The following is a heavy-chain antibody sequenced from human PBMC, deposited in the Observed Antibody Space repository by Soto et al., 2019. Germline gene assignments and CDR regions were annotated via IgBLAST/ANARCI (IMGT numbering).Heavy chain of an antibody. D-gene: IGHD6-13*01. CDR1: GSTFSSYS. V-gene: IGHV3-21*01. CDR3: ARDKRDPSAVGFPGYYYGMDV. Sequence: PGGSLRLSCAASGSTFSSYSMTWVRQAPGKGLEWVSSISSSSSYIYYADSVKGRFTISRDNAKNSLYLQMNSLRAEDTAVYYCARDKRDPSAVGFPGYYYGMDVWGQGTTVTVSS. CDR2: ISSSSSYI. J-gene: IGHJ6*02.